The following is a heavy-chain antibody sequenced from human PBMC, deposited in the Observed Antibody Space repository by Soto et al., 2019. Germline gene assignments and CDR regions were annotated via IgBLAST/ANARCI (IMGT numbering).Heavy chain of an antibody. CDR3: AKTGRRYYGMDV. Sequence: EVQLLESGGGLVQPGGSLRLSCAASGFTFSSYAMSWVRQAPGKGLEWVSAISGSGGSTYYADSVKGRFTISRDNSKNTLYLQMNSLRDEDTAVYYCAKTGRRYYGMDVWGQGTTVTVSS. CDR1: GFTFSSYA. V-gene: IGHV3-23*01. J-gene: IGHJ6*02. CDR2: ISGSGGST.